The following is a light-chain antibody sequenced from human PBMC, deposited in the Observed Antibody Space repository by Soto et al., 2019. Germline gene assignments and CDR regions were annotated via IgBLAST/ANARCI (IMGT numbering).Light chain of an antibody. CDR1: SSDVGGYNY. CDR3: QSYDNILSGPL. J-gene: IGLJ3*02. V-gene: IGLV2-11*01. CDR2: DVS. Sequence: QSVLTQPRSVSGSPGQSVTISCTGTSSDVGGYNYVSWYQQHPGKAPKLMIYDVSKWPSGVPDRFSGSKSGNTASLTISGLRAEDEADYYCQSYDNILSGPLFGGGTKLTVL.